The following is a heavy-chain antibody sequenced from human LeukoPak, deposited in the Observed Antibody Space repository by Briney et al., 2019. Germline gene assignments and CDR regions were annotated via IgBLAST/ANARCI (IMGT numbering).Heavy chain of an antibody. CDR3: AREPSVVLWFGELLTTYYYYYYMDV. Sequence: SETLSLTCTVSGGSISSYYWSWIRQPPGKGLEWIGYIYYSGSTNYNPSLKSRVTISVDTSKNQFSLKLSSVTAADTAVYYCAREPSVVLWFGELLTTYYYYYYMDVWGKGTTVTVSS. D-gene: IGHD3-10*01. V-gene: IGHV4-59*12. CDR1: GGSISSYY. CDR2: IYYSGST. J-gene: IGHJ6*03.